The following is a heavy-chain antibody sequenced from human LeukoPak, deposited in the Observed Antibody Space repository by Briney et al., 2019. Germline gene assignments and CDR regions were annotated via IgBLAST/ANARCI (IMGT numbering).Heavy chain of an antibody. CDR1: GYTFTTYW. Sequence: HGGSLKISCKGSGYTFTTYWIGWVRQMPGKGLEWVGIIYPGDSDPRYSPSFQGQVTISADKSISTAYLQWSSLKASDSAMYYCARHGLGSSWFGFDYWGQGTLVTVSS. D-gene: IGHD6-13*01. V-gene: IGHV5-51*01. CDR3: ARHGLGSSWFGFDY. J-gene: IGHJ4*02. CDR2: IYPGDSDP.